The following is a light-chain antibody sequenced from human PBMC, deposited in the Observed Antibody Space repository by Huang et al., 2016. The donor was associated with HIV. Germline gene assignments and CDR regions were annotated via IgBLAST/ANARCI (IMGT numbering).Light chain of an antibody. V-gene: IGKV1-39*01. CDR2: ATS. J-gene: IGKJ1*01. Sequence: DIQMTQSPSSLSASVGDRVTMTCRASQIITKSLNWYRQKPVKDPKLLIYATSKLKSGVPSRFSGSGAGTDFTLTISSLQPEDFATYYCQQSYTTPWTFGQGTKVEIK. CDR3: QQSYTTPWT. CDR1: QIITKS.